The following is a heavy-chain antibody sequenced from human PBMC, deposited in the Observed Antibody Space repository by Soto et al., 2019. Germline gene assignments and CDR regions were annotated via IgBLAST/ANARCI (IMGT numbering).Heavy chain of an antibody. CDR1: GFTFSSHA. J-gene: IGHJ4*02. D-gene: IGHD1-26*01. Sequence: ASVKVSCKASGFTFSSHAIHWVRQAPGQRLEWMGWINAGNGNTKYSQKFQGRVTITRDISANTAYMELSSLRSEDTAVYYCARGSGSYCPYFDFWSQGTLVTVSS. CDR2: INAGNGNT. CDR3: ARGSGSYCPYFDF. V-gene: IGHV1-3*01.